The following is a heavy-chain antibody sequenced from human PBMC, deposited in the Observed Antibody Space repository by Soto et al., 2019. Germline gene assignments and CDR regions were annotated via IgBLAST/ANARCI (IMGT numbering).Heavy chain of an antibody. CDR1: GFTFSSYA. CDR3: ASLEYSTSPDY. V-gene: IGHV3-21*01. D-gene: IGHD6-6*01. CDR2: ISSSSSYI. J-gene: IGHJ4*02. Sequence: GGSLRLSCAASGFTFSSYAMSWVRQAPGKGLEWVSSISSSSSYIYYADSVKGRFTISRDNAKNSLYLQMNSLRAEDTAVYYCASLEYSTSPDYWGQGTLVTVPS.